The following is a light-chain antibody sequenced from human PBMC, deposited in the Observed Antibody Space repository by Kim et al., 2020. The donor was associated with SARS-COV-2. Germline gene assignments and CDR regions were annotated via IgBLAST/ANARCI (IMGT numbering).Light chain of an antibody. J-gene: IGLJ2*01. CDR1: NIGSKS. V-gene: IGLV3-21*03. CDR3: QVWDSSSDHVV. Sequence: APGKTARITCGGNNIGSKSVNWYQQMPGQAPVLVVYDDSERPSGIPERFSGSNSGNTATLTISRVEAGDEADYYCQVWDSSSDHVVFGGGTQLTVL. CDR2: DDS.